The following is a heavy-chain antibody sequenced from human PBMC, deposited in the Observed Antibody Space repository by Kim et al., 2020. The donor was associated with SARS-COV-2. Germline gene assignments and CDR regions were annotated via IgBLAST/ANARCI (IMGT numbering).Heavy chain of an antibody. Sequence: ASVKVSCKASGYTFTSYGISWVRQAPGQGLEWMGWISAYNGNTNYAQKLQGRVTMTTDTSTSTAYMELRSLRSDDTAVYYCARERGYCSSTSCHSRGDYWGQGTLVTVSS. V-gene: IGHV1-18*04. CDR3: ARERGYCSSTSCHSRGDY. D-gene: IGHD2-2*01. J-gene: IGHJ4*02. CDR1: GYTFTSYG. CDR2: ISAYNGNT.